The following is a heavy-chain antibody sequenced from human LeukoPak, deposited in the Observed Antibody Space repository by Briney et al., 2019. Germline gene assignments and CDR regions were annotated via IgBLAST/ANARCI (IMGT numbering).Heavy chain of an antibody. D-gene: IGHD3-16*01. CDR3: ARDIAYDVDY. CDR2: INTKTGQI. CDR1: GYTFTDFG. J-gene: IGHJ4*02. V-gene: IGHV1-18*01. Sequence: GASVKVSCKTSGYTFTDFGITWVRQAPGQGLEWVGWINTKTGQINLARKLQGRVTMTTDTSTRTAYMELRSPRSDDTAVYFCARDIAYDVDYWGPGTLVTVSS.